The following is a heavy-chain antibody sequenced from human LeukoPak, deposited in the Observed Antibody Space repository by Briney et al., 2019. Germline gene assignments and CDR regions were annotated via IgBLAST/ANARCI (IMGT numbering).Heavy chain of an antibody. J-gene: IGHJ4*02. CDR2: IYYSGST. Sequence: PSETLSLTCTVSGGSISSGSYYWSWIRQPPGKGLEWIGSIYYSGSTYYNPSLKSRVTISVDTSKNQFSLKLSSVTAADTAVYYCARVDTATFFDYWGQGTLVTVSS. CDR1: GGSISSGSYY. CDR3: ARVDTATFFDY. D-gene: IGHD5-18*01. V-gene: IGHV4-39*07.